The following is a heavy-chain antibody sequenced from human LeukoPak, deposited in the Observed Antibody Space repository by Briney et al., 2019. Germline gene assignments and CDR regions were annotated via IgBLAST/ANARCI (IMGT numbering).Heavy chain of an antibody. J-gene: IGHJ4*02. CDR2: ISCSGGST. D-gene: IGHD6-19*01. Sequence: GGSLRLSCAASGFTFSSYAMSWVRQAPGKGLEWVSVISCSGGSTYYADSVKGRFTISRDNSKNTLYLQMNSLRAEDTAVYYCAKDPVQGIAVAGSGYFDYWGQGTLVTVSS. CDR1: GFTFSSYA. CDR3: AKDPVQGIAVAGSGYFDY. V-gene: IGHV3-23*01.